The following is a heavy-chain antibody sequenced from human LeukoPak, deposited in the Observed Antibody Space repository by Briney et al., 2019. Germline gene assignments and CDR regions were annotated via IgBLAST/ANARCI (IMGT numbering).Heavy chain of an antibody. CDR1: GFTFSSYS. CDR3: ARDIVVVPAAKDGMDV. V-gene: IGHV3-21*01. D-gene: IGHD2-2*01. Sequence: GGSLRLSCAASGFTFSSYSMNWVRQAPGKGLEWVSSISSSSSYIYYADSVKGRFTFSRDNAKNSLYLQMNSLRAEDTAVYYCARDIVVVPAAKDGMDVWGQGTTVTVSS. J-gene: IGHJ6*02. CDR2: ISSSSSYI.